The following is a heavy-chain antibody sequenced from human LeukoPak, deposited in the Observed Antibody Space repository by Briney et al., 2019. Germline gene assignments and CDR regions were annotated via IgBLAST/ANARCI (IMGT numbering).Heavy chain of an antibody. D-gene: IGHD3-16*01. J-gene: IGHJ4*02. CDR2: LRGDGET. CDR3: ARASWVSSADAVR. Sequence: PGGSLRLSCAASGLSFTSFVMSWVRQAPARGPEWVSSLRGDGETFYADSVRGRFTLSRDDSRNTVYLQLNNLRVEDTAIYYCARASWVSSADAVRWGQGTQVTVSS. CDR1: GLSFTSFV. V-gene: IGHV3-23*01.